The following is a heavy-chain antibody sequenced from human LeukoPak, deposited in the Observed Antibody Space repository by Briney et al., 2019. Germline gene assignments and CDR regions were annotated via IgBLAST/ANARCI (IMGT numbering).Heavy chain of an antibody. CDR1: GGSISSYY. V-gene: IGHV4-59*01. Sequence: SETLSLTCTVSGGSISSYYWSWIRQPPGKGLEWIGYIYYSGSTNYNPSLKSRVTISVDTSKNQFSLKLSSVTAADTAVYYCARERGVGNFDYWGQGTLVTVSS. CDR2: IYYSGST. D-gene: IGHD2-15*01. J-gene: IGHJ4*02. CDR3: ARERGVGNFDY.